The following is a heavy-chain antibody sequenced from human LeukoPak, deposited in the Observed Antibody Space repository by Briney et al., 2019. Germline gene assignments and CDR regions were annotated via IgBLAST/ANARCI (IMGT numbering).Heavy chain of an antibody. CDR3: AKGRIAAAGTFGY. CDR1: GFTFSSYG. V-gene: IGHV3-30*02. CDR2: IRYDGSNK. J-gene: IGHJ4*02. D-gene: IGHD6-13*01. Sequence: GGSLRLSCAASGFTFSSYGMHWVRQAPGKGLEWVAFIRYDGSNKYYADSVRGRFTISRDNSKNTLFLQMNSLRVEGTAVFYRAKGRIAAAGTFGYWGQGTLVTVSS.